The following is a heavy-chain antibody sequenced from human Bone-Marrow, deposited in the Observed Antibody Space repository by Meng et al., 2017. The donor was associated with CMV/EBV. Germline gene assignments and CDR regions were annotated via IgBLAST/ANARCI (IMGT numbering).Heavy chain of an antibody. V-gene: IGHV4-59*01. CDR3: ARWGDIVVEGGQKSFDY. J-gene: IGHJ4*02. D-gene: IGHD2-2*01. Sequence: SETLSLTCTVSGGSISSYYWSWIRQPPGKGLEWIGYIYYSGSTNYNPSLKSRVTISVDTSKNQFSLKLSSVTAADTAVYYCARWGDIVVEGGQKSFDYWGQGTLVTVSS. CDR2: IYYSGST. CDR1: GGSISSYY.